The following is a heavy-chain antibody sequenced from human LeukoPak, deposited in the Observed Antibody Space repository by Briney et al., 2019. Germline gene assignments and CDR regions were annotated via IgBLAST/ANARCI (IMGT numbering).Heavy chain of an antibody. CDR2: IYSGGST. Sequence: GGSLRLSCAASGFTVSSNYMSWVRQAPGKGLEWVSVIYSGGSTYYADSVKGRFTISRDNSKNTLYLQMNSLRAEDTAVYYCAKDPYSRVVRDAFDIWGQGTMVTVSS. CDR3: AKDPYSRVVRDAFDI. D-gene: IGHD6-13*01. J-gene: IGHJ3*02. V-gene: IGHV3-53*05. CDR1: GFTVSSNY.